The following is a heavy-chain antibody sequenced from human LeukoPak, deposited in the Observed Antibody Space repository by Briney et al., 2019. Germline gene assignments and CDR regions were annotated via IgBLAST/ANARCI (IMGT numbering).Heavy chain of an antibody. V-gene: IGHV4-34*01. J-gene: IGHJ4*02. CDR1: GGSFSGYY. D-gene: IGHD5-24*01. CDR2: INHSGST. Sequence: SETLSLTCAVYGGSFSGYYWSWIRQPPGKGLEWIGEINHSGSTNYNPSLKSRVTISVDTSKNQFSLKLSSVTAADTAVYYRARGGSATVSYWGQGTLVTVSS. CDR3: ARGGSATVSY.